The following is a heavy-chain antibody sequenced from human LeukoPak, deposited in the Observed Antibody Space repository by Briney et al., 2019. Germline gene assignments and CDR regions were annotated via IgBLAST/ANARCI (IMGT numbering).Heavy chain of an antibody. J-gene: IGHJ3*02. CDR2: INPNSGGT. D-gene: IGHD1-26*01. CDR3: ARVRVGATQSGAFDI. CDR1: GYTFTGHY. Sequence: ASVKVSCKASGYTFTGHYMHWVRQAPGQELEWMGWINPNSGGTNYAQKFQGRVTMTRDTSISTAYMELSRLRSDDAAVYYCARVRVGATQSGAFDIWGQGTLVSVSS. V-gene: IGHV1-2*02.